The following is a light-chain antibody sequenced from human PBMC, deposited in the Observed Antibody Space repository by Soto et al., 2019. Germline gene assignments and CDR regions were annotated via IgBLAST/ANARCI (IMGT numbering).Light chain of an antibody. CDR2: GAS. Sequence: EIVLTQSPGTLSLSPGERATLSCRASQGLSSSYLAWYQQEPGQAPRLLIYGASSRATGIPDRFSGSGSGADFTLTISRLEPEDFAVYYCQQYGSSPLTFGGGTKV. J-gene: IGKJ4*01. CDR1: QGLSSSY. CDR3: QQYGSSPLT. V-gene: IGKV3-20*01.